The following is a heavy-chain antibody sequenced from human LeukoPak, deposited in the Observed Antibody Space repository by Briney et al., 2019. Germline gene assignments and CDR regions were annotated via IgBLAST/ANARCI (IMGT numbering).Heavy chain of an antibody. V-gene: IGHV4-61*08. Sequence: SQTLSLTCTVSGGSISSGGYYWSWIRQPPGKGLEWIGYIYYSGSTNYNPSLKSRVTISVDTSKNQFSLKLSSVTAADTAVYYCARHRATTVTRGWFDPWGQGTLVTVSS. CDR2: IYYSGST. D-gene: IGHD4-17*01. CDR1: GGSISSGGYY. J-gene: IGHJ5*02. CDR3: ARHRATTVTRGWFDP.